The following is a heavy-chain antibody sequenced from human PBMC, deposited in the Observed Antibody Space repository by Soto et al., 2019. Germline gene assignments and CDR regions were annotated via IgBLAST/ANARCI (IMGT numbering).Heavy chain of an antibody. CDR1: GYKFISYG. Sequence: QLKLVQSGAEVKKTGASVKVSCKASGYKFISYGIAWVRQAPGQGLEWVGWISPYNSKTKYAQRFLGRLTMTTDTSTSKADFDVRGAGSDDTAIYYVARAGYAPSWGGVLHTGVHGVEIDFWGQGTLVTVSS. CDR3: ARAGYAPSWGGVLHTGVHGVEIDF. J-gene: IGHJ4*02. CDR2: ISPYNSKT. D-gene: IGHD2-2*01. V-gene: IGHV1-18*01.